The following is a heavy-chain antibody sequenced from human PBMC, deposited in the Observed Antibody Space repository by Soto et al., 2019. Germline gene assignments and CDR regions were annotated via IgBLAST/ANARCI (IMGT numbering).Heavy chain of an antibody. D-gene: IGHD3-22*01. CDR1: GFSFSSYG. V-gene: IGHV3-23*01. CDR2: ISGRGSGGNT. J-gene: IGHJ4*02. CDR3: AKYHYDSSGYYYGIDY. Sequence: PGGSLRLSCAASGFSFSSYGMSWVRQAPGKRLEWVSAISGRGSGGNTYYADSVKGRFTISRDNSKNTVYLQMNSLRAEDTAVYYCAKYHYDSSGYYYGIDYWGQGTLVTVSS.